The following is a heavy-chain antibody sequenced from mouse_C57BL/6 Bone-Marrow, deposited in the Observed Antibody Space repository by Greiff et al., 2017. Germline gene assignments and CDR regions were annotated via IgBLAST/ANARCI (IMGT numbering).Heavy chain of an antibody. Sequence: VQLQQSGPELVKPGASVKISCKASGYAFSSSWMNWVKQRPGKGLEWIGRIYPGDGDTTYNGKFKGKATLTADKSSSTAYMQLSSLTSEDSAVYFCARSQFITTVVATNYYAMDYWGQGTSVTVSS. CDR1: GYAFSSSW. V-gene: IGHV1-82*01. CDR2: IYPGDGDT. J-gene: IGHJ4*01. CDR3: ARSQFITTVVATNYYAMDY. D-gene: IGHD1-1*01.